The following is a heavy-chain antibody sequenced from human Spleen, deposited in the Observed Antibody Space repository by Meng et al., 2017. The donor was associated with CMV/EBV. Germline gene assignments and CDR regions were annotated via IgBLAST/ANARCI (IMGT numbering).Heavy chain of an antibody. CDR1: GFTFSSYS. CDR3: ARGGYCSGGSCYRAGF. Sequence: GGSLRLSCVASGFTFSSYSMNWVRQAPGKGLEWVSSISSSSSYIYYADSVKGRFTISRDNAKNSLYLQMNSLRAEDTAVYYCARGGYCSGGSCYRAGFWGQGTLVTVSS. J-gene: IGHJ4*02. D-gene: IGHD2-15*01. V-gene: IGHV3-21*01. CDR2: ISSSSSYI.